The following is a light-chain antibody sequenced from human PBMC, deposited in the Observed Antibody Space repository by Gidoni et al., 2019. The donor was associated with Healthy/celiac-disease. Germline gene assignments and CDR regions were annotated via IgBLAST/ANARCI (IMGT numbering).Light chain of an antibody. J-gene: IGKJ5*01. V-gene: IGKV3-15*01. CDR2: GAS. CDR1: QSVSSN. Sequence: EIVVTQSPATLSVSPGGRATLSCRASQSVSSNLAWYQQTPGQAPRLLIYGASTRATGIPARFSGSGSGTEFTLTISSLQSEDVAVYYCQQYNNWPPITFGQGTRLEIK. CDR3: QQYNNWPPIT.